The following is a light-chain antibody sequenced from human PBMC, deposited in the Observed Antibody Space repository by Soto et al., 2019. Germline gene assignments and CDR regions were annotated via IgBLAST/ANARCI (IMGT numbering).Light chain of an antibody. Sequence: DIQMTQSPSSLSASVGDRVTITCRASQGIRNNLDWYQQRPGKAPKRLIYIASSLESGVPSRCSGSGSGTEFTLTISSLQPEDFATYYCLQHNTYPLTFGQGTKVESK. CDR1: QGIRNN. J-gene: IGKJ1*01. V-gene: IGKV1-17*01. CDR2: IAS. CDR3: LQHNTYPLT.